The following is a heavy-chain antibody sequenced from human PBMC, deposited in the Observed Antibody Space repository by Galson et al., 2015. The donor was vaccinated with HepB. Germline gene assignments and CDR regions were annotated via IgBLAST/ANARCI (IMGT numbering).Heavy chain of an antibody. CDR3: ARRRDGWFDP. D-gene: IGHD5-24*01. J-gene: IGHJ5*02. CDR2: ISTDSSPI. CDR1: GFTFSSYS. V-gene: IGHV3-48*02. Sequence: SLRLSCAASGFTFSSYSMSWVRQAPGKGLEWISYISTDSSPIYYGDSVKGRFTVSRDDAKNSLYLQMNSLRDEDTAVYYRARRRDGWFDPWGQGTLVTVSS.